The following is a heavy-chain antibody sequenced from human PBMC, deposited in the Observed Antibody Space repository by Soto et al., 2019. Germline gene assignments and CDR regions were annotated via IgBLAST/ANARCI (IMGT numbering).Heavy chain of an antibody. CDR2: IYYSGST. CDR3: ARLYSGSYQYYYYYGMDV. Sequence: PSETLSLTCTVSGGSFSPNYWSWIRQPPGKGQEWIGSIYYSGSTYYNPSLKSRVTISVDTSKNQFSLKLSSVTAADTAVYYCARLYSGSYQYYYYYGMDVWGQGTTVTVSS. CDR1: GGSFSPNY. D-gene: IGHD1-26*01. V-gene: IGHV4-59*05. J-gene: IGHJ6*02.